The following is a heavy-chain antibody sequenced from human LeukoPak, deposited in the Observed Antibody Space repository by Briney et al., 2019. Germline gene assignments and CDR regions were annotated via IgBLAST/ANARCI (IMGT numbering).Heavy chain of an antibody. CDR2: IYTSGST. D-gene: IGHD6-13*01. J-gene: IGHJ5*02. CDR1: GGSISSYY. CDR3: ARVGIAAAGTGWFDP. Sequence: SETLSLTCTVSGGSISSYYWSWIRQPAGKGLEWIGRIYTSGSTNYNPSLKSRDTMSVDTSKNQFSLKLSSVTAADTAVYYCARVGIAAAGTGWFDPWGQGTLVTVSS. V-gene: IGHV4-4*07.